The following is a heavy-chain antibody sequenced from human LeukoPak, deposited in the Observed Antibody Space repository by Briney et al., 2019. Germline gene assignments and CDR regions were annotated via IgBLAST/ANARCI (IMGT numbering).Heavy chain of an antibody. D-gene: IGHD3-10*02. CDR2: ISSSGSTI. Sequence: NPGGSLRLSCAASGFTFSNYEMNWVRQAPGKGLEWVSYISSSGSTIYYADSVKGRFTISRDNAKNSLYLQMNSLRAEDTAVYYCAELGITMIGGVWGKGTTVTISS. J-gene: IGHJ6*04. CDR1: GFTFSNYE. V-gene: IGHV3-48*03. CDR3: AELGITMIGGV.